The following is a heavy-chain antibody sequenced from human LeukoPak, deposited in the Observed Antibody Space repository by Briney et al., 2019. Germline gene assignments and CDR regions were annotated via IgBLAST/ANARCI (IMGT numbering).Heavy chain of an antibody. V-gene: IGHV3-20*04. Sequence: PGGSLRLSCAASGFTFDDYGMSWVRQAPGKGLEWVSDINWNGGSTGYADSVKGRFTISRDNAKNSLYLQMNSLRAEDTAVYYCARARSSYGYGDAFDIWGQGTMVTVSS. CDR2: INWNGGST. J-gene: IGHJ3*02. CDR1: GFTFDDYG. D-gene: IGHD5-18*01. CDR3: ARARSSYGYGDAFDI.